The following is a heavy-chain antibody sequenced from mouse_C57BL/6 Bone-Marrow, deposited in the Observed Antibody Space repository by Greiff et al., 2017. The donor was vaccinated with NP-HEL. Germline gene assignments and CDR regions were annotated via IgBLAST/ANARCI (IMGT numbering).Heavy chain of an antibody. CDR3: ARARGSNSYYFDY. J-gene: IGHJ2*01. CDR2: IDPEDGET. D-gene: IGHD2-5*01. CDR1: GFNIKDYY. V-gene: IGHV14-2*01. Sequence: VQLKESGAELVKPGASVKLSCTASGFNIKDYYMHWVKQRTEQGLEWIGRIDPEDGETKYAPKFQGKATITADTSSNTAYLQLSSLTSEDTAVYYCARARGSNSYYFDYWGQGTTLTVSS.